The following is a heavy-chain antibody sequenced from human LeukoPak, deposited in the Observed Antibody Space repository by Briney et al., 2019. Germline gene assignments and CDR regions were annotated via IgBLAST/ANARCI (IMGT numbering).Heavy chain of an antibody. V-gene: IGHV3-23*01. D-gene: IGHD3-22*01. CDR3: AKDQTYYYDSTNYFDY. CDR2: ISGSGVST. J-gene: IGHJ4*02. Sequence: GSLRLSCAASGFTFSSYAMSWVRQAPGKGLEWVSVISGSGVSTFYADSVKGRFTISRDNSKNTLYLQMSSLRAEDTAVYYCAKDQTYYYDSTNYFDYWGQGTLVTVSS. CDR1: GFTFSSYA.